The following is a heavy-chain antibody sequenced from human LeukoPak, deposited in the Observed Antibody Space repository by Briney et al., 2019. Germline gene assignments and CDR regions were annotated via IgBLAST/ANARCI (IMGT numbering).Heavy chain of an antibody. D-gene: IGHD2-15*01. CDR2: ISYDAKYK. CDR1: GFTFINYV. Sequence: PGGSLRLSCAASGFTFINYVMHWVRQAPGKGLEWVAVISYDAKYKYYADSLKGRVTISRDNSNNTLYLQMNSLGSEDTAVYYCARGRVVPATRLDYWGRGTLVTVSS. CDR3: ARGRVVPATRLDY. V-gene: IGHV3-30*04. J-gene: IGHJ4*02.